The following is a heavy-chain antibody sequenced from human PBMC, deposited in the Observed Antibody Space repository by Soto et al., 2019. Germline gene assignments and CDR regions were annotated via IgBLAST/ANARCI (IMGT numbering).Heavy chain of an antibody. D-gene: IGHD3-10*01. Sequence: GGSLRLSCAASGFAFGTYGMHWARQAPGKGLEWVAVTSYDGSKKYYADSVKGRFTISRDNSNNTVYLQMNSLRLEDTAIYYCAKDRGLADPHYYGLDVWGQGTTVTVSS. J-gene: IGHJ6*02. CDR3: AKDRGLADPHYYGLDV. CDR2: TSYDGSKK. V-gene: IGHV3-30*18. CDR1: GFAFGTYG.